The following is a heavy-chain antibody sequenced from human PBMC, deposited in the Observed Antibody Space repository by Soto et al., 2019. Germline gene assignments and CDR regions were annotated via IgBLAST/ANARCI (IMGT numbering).Heavy chain of an antibody. D-gene: IGHD5-12*01. Sequence: SGPTLVNPTQTITLTCTFSGFSFTTAGVAVGWIRQTPGGALEWLTLIYYNDDRRFSPSLKTRLTITGDTSKNQVVLSLTNVDPGDTATYFCAHSDGGYEIIYFDFWGQGILVTVSS. J-gene: IGHJ4*02. CDR3: AHSDGGYEIIYFDF. V-gene: IGHV2-5*01. CDR1: GFSFTTAGVA. CDR2: IYYNDDR.